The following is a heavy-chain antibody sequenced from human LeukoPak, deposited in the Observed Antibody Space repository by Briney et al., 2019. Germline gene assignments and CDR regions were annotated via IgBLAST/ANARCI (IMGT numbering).Heavy chain of an antibody. CDR2: ISSSSSYI. D-gene: IGHD3-10*01. CDR1: GFTFSSYS. CDR3: ARASITMVRGVIIEEYYFDY. V-gene: IGHV3-21*01. Sequence: GGSLRLSCAASGFTFSSYSMNWVRQAPGKGLEWVSSISSSSSYIYYADSVKGRFTFSRDNAKNSLYLQMNSLRAEDTAVYYCARASITMVRGVIIEEYYFDYWGQGTLVTVSS. J-gene: IGHJ4*02.